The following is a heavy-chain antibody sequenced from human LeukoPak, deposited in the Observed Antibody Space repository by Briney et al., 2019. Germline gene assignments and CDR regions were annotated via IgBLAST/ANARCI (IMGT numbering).Heavy chain of an antibody. V-gene: IGHV3-21*01. CDR3: ARDLGSGYYRPFDY. Sequence: GGPLRPFCAASGFAFSSYSMNWVRQAPGNGLDWFSSISSSSSSIYYADSVKGRFTISRDNAKNSLYLQMNSLRAEDTAVYYCARDLGSGYYRPFDYWGQGTLVTVSS. D-gene: IGHD3-22*01. J-gene: IGHJ4*02. CDR1: GFAFSSYS. CDR2: ISSSSSSI.